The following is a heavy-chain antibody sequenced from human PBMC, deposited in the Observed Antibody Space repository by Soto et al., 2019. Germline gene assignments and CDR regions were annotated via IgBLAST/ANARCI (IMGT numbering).Heavy chain of an antibody. CDR1: GFTFSSYG. Sequence: GGSLRLSCAASGFTFSSYGMHWVRQAPGKGLEWVAVISYDGSNKYYADSVKGRFTISRDNSKNTLYLQMNSLRAEDTAVYYCAKTPAAMFAFDIWGQGTMVTVS. CDR3: AKTPAAMFAFDI. D-gene: IGHD2-2*01. CDR2: ISYDGSNK. V-gene: IGHV3-30*18. J-gene: IGHJ3*02.